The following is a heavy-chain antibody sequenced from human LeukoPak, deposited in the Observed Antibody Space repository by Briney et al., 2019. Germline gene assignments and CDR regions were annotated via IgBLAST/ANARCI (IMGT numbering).Heavy chain of an antibody. Sequence: VASVKVFCKASGYTFTGYYMHWVRQAPGQGLEWMGWINPNSGGTNYAQKFQGRVTMTRDTSISTAYMELSRLRSDDTAVYYCARYGEVGASAFDIWGQGTMVTVSS. CDR1: GYTFTGYY. J-gene: IGHJ3*02. V-gene: IGHV1-2*02. CDR3: ARYGEVGASAFDI. D-gene: IGHD1-26*01. CDR2: INPNSGGT.